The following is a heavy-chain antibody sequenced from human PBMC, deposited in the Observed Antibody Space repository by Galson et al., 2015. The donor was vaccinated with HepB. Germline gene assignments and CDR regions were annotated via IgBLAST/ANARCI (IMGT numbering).Heavy chain of an antibody. V-gene: IGHV3-43*01. D-gene: IGHD3-10*01. Sequence: SLRLSCAASGFTFDDYSLYWLRQVRGQRPEWISLISWDGSHIFYADSVKGRFTISRDNTNNRLFLEMDSLRPEDSALYHCAKELGLGRGGLDSWGQGTMVIVAS. J-gene: IGHJ4*02. CDR3: AKELGLGRGGLDS. CDR1: GFTFDDYS. CDR2: ISWDGSHI.